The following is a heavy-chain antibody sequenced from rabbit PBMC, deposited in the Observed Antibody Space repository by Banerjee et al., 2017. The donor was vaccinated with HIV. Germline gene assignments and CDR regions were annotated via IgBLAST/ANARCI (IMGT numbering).Heavy chain of an antibody. D-gene: IGHD2-1*01. CDR3: ARVYDDYGDLDL. V-gene: IGHV1S43*01. CDR2: IITSSGST. J-gene: IGHJ4*01. CDR1: GFDLSSYYY. Sequence: QEQLEESGGGLVKPEGSLTLTCKASGFDLSSYYYMCWVRQAPGKGLEVVACIITSSGSTWYASWVNGRFTISSDNAQNTVDLQMNSLTAADTATYFCARVYDDYGDLDLWGPGTLVTVS.